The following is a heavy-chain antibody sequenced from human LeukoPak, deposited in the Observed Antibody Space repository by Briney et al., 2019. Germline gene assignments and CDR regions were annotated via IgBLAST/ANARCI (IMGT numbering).Heavy chain of an antibody. CDR1: GFTFSNYW. CDR3: ARDQGGVGY. CDR2: IKQDRSEK. D-gene: IGHD3-16*01. Sequence: PGGSLRLSCAASGFTFSNYWMSWVRQAPGKGLEWVANIKQDRSEKYYVDSAKGRFTISRDNAKNSLYLQMNSLRAEDTAVYYCARDQGGVGYWGQGTLVTVSS. V-gene: IGHV3-7*01. J-gene: IGHJ4*02.